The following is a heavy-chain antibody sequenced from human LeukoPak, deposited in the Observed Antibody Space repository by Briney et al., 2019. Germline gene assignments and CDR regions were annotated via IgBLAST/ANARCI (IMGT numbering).Heavy chain of an antibody. J-gene: IGHJ4*02. V-gene: IGHV5-51*01. CDR3: ARLSASGTASFDY. Sequence: GESLKISCKGSGYSFTSYWIGWVRQMPGEGPEWMGIIYPGDSDTRYSPSFQGQVTISADKSIYTAYLQWSSLKASDTTMYYCARLSASGTASFDYWGQGTLVTVSS. D-gene: IGHD6-13*01. CDR2: IYPGDSDT. CDR1: GYSFTSYW.